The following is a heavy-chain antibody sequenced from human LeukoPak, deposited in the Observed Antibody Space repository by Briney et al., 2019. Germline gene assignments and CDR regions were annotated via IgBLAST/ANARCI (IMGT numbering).Heavy chain of an antibody. V-gene: IGHV4-31*03. J-gene: IGHJ4*02. CDR1: GGSISSGGYY. D-gene: IGHD4-23*01. Sequence: PSETLSLTCTVSGGSISSGGYYWSWIRQHPGKGLEWIGYIYYSGSTYYNPSLKSRVTISVDTSKNQFSLRLSSVTAADTAVYYCARVAEYGGNQPFDYWGQGTLVTVSS. CDR3: ARVAEYGGNQPFDY. CDR2: IYYSGST.